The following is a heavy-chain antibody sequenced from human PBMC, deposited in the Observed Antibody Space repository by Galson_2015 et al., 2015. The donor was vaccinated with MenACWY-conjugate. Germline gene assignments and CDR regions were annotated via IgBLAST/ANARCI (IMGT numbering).Heavy chain of an antibody. Sequence: SLRLSCAASGFTFSDHYMDWVRQAPGKGLEWVGRTRNKANSYTTEYAASVKGKFTISRDDSKNSLFLQMNSLKTEDTAVYYCARVKSTTYGRDVFDIWGQGTMVTVSS. J-gene: IGHJ3*02. CDR1: GFTFSDHY. CDR3: ARVKSTTYGRDVFDI. CDR2: TRNKANSYTT. V-gene: IGHV3-72*01. D-gene: IGHD4-17*01.